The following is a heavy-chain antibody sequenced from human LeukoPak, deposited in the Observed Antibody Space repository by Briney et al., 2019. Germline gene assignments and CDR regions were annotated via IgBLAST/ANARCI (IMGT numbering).Heavy chain of an antibody. CDR1: GFTFSSFA. V-gene: IGHV3-23*01. Sequence: RGSLRLSCAASGFTFSSFAMSWVRQAPGKGLEWVSAITGSGGSTYYADSVKGRFTISRDNSKNTLYLQMNSLRAEDTAVYYCAKDRGIAVASTDFDYWGQGTLVTVSS. CDR3: AKDRGIAVASTDFDY. J-gene: IGHJ4*02. D-gene: IGHD6-19*01. CDR2: ITGSGGST.